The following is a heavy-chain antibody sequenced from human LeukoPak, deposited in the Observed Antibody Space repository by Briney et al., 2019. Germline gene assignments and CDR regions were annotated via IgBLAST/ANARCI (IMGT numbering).Heavy chain of an antibody. CDR3: ARGGGGDSAAPFDY. CDR2: INPGGGST. J-gene: IGHJ4*02. V-gene: IGHV1-46*01. D-gene: IGHD2-21*02. CDR1: GYTFTSYY. Sequence: GASVKVSCKASGYTFTSYYIHWVRQAPGQGLEWMGIINPGGGSTGYAQKFQGRVTMTSDTSTSTLYMELSSLRSEDTAVYYCARGGGGDSAAPFDYWGQGTLVTVSS.